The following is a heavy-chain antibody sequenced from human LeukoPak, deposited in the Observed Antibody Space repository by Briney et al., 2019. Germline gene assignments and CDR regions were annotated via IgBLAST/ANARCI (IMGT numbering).Heavy chain of an antibody. CDR2: INCKTGDT. D-gene: IGHD2-15*01. Sequence: GASLSVSCTESGYIFSGYNIYWVRPTPGHGLELLGWINCKTGDTKYVQKFRGRVTMAKYTSTSTAYMELNRLRPDDSAVYYCARGLIRGAAEYWGQGSLVTVSS. CDR3: ARGLIRGAAEY. CDR1: GYIFSGYN. V-gene: IGHV1-2*02. J-gene: IGHJ4*02.